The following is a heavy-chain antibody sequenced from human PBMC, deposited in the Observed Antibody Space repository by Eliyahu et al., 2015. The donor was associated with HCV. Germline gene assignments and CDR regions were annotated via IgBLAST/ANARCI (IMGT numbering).Heavy chain of an antibody. J-gene: IGHJ4*02. Sequence: QVTLKESGPVLVKPTETLTLTCTVSGFSLSDAKMGVAWIRQPPGKALEWLAHFFPSDIKSYNRSLKSRVTISKDTSKSQVVLSMSNMDPVDTATYFCARIRDGILQVFDYWAQGTLVIVSS. CDR1: GFSLSDAKMG. D-gene: IGHD5-24*01. CDR3: ARIRDGILQVFDY. CDR2: FFPSDIK. V-gene: IGHV2-26*01.